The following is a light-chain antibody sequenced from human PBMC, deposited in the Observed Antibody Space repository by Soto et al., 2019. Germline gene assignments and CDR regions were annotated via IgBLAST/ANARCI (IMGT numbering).Light chain of an antibody. CDR3: QQYNSYPWT. CDR1: HSISSW. J-gene: IGKJ1*01. V-gene: IGKV1-5*03. Sequence: DIQMTQSPSTLSASVGDRVTITCRASHSISSWLAWYQQKPGKAPKLLIYKASSLESGVPSRYSGRGSGTEFTLTISSLQPDDFATQYCQQYNSYPWTFGQGTKVEIK. CDR2: KAS.